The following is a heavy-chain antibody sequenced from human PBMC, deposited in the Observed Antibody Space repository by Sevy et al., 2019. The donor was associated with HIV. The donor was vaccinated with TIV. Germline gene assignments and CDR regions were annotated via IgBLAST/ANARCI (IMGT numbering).Heavy chain of an antibody. D-gene: IGHD6-19*01. CDR3: AKPEDESSQWPSDY. Sequence: GGSLRLSCAASGFTFSSYAMSWVRQAPGKGLEWVSAISGSGGSTYYADSVKGRFTISRDNSKNTLYLQMNSLRVEDTAVYYCAKPEDESSQWPSDYWGQGTLVTVSS. CDR2: ISGSGGST. J-gene: IGHJ4*02. V-gene: IGHV3-23*01. CDR1: GFTFSSYA.